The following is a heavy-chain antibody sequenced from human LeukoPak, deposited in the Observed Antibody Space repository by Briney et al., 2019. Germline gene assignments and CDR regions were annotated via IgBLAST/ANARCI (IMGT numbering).Heavy chain of an antibody. CDR2: SYDSWRM. CDR1: GDSISRES. J-gene: IGHJ2*01. D-gene: IGHD1-1*01. V-gene: IGHV4-4*08. CDR3: ARRIQLWSYWHFDL. Sequence: SDTLSLTCTVSGDSISRESWSWIRQAPGKGLECIGYSYDSWRMNYNPSLQSRVTISLDTSKNRLSLQLSSVTAADTAVYYCARRIQLWSYWHFDLWGRGTLVTVTS.